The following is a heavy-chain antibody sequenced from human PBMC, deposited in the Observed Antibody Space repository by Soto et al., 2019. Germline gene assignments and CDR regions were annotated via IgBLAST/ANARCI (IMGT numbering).Heavy chain of an antibody. J-gene: IGHJ4*02. CDR2: IYYSGST. CDR1: GGSISSGGYY. CDR3: AGHYGDYVSPFDY. D-gene: IGHD4-17*01. Sequence: QVQLQESGPGLVKPSQTLSLTCTVSGGSISSGGYYWSWIRQHPGKGLEWIGYIYYSGSTYYNPSLKSRVTISVDTSKNQCSLKLSAVTAADTAVYYCAGHYGDYVSPFDYWGQGTLVTVSS. V-gene: IGHV4-31*03.